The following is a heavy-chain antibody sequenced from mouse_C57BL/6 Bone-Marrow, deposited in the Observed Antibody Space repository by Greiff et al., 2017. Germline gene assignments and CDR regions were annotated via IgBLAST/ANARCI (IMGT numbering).Heavy chain of an antibody. CDR2: IWSGGST. CDR1: GFSLTSYG. J-gene: IGHJ1*03. V-gene: IGHV2-2*01. Sequence: VKLQESGPGLVQPSQSLSITCTVSGFSLTSYGVHWVRQSSGKGLEWLGVIWSGGSTDYNAAFISRLSISKDNSKSQVFFKMNSLQADDTAIYYCARMDYYGSSLYWYFDVWGTGTTVTVSS. CDR3: ARMDYYGSSLYWYFDV. D-gene: IGHD1-1*01.